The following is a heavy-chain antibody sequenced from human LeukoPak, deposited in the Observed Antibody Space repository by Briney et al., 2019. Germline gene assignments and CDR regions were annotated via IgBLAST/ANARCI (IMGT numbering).Heavy chain of an antibody. V-gene: IGHV3-33*01. CDR1: GFTFRSYG. CDR2: IWDDGSNK. Sequence: GGSLRLSCAASGFTFRSYGMHWVRQAPGKGLEWVAVIWDDGSNKYYADSVKGRFIISRDNSKNTLYLQVNSLRAEDTAVYYCASDPYGSGSTSFDIWGQGTMVTVSS. CDR3: ASDPYGSGSTSFDI. J-gene: IGHJ3*02. D-gene: IGHD3-10*01.